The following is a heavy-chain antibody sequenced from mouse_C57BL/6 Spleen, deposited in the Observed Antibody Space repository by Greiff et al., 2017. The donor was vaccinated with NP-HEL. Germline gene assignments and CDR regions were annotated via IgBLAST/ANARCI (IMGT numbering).Heavy chain of an antibody. D-gene: IGHD2-5*01. J-gene: IGHJ3*01. Sequence: QVQLKQPGAELVMPGASVKLSCKASGYTFTSYWMHWVKQRPGQGLEWIEEIDPSDSYTNYNQKFKGKSTLTVDKSSSTAYMQLSSLTSEDSAVYYCARSGYSNSFAYWGQGTLVTVSA. CDR1: GYTFTSYW. CDR2: IDPSDSYT. CDR3: ARSGYSNSFAY. V-gene: IGHV1-69*01.